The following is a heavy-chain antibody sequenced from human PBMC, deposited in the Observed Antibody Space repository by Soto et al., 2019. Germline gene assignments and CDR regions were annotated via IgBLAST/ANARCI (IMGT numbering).Heavy chain of an antibody. D-gene: IGHD3-22*01. CDR2: INHSGTT. CDR3: ARGGFHRDNYYIFDY. Sequence: PSETLSLTCAVYGGSFSGYYWTWIRQPPGKGLEWIGEINHSGTTTYNPALESRVTISVDTSRDQFSLRLSSVTAADTAVYYCARGGFHRDNYYIFDYWGQGALVTVSS. J-gene: IGHJ4*02. CDR1: GGSFSGYY. V-gene: IGHV4-34*01.